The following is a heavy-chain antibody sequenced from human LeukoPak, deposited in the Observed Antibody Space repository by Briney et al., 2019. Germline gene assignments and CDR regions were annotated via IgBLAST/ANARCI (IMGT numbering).Heavy chain of an antibody. CDR2: ISSSSSYI. D-gene: IGHD3-22*01. Sequence: KPGGSLRLSCAASGFTFGSHWMSWVRQAPGKGLEWVSSISSSSSYIYYADSVKGRFTISRDNAKNSLYLQMNSLRAEDTAVYYCAREDSGGYHFDYWGQGTLVTVSS. CDR3: AREDSGGYHFDY. CDR1: GFTFGSHW. J-gene: IGHJ4*02. V-gene: IGHV3-21*01.